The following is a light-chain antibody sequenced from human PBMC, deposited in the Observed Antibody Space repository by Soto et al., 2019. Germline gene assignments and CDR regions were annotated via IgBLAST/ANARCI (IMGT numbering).Light chain of an antibody. Sequence: DIQMTQSPSSLSASVGDRVTITCRASYTIDNWLAWFQQKPGKAPKLLIYKASTVESGVPSRFSGSGSGTEFTLTISSLQTDDFASYYCQQSFTTPWTFGQGTKVEIK. CDR1: YTIDNW. CDR2: KAS. V-gene: IGKV1-5*03. CDR3: QQSFTTPWT. J-gene: IGKJ1*01.